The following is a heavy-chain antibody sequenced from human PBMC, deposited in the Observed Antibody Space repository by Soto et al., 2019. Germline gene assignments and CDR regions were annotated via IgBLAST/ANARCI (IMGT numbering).Heavy chain of an antibody. D-gene: IGHD1-26*01. CDR1: GYTFINYN. J-gene: IGHJ4*02. V-gene: IGHV1-18*01. Sequence: QVQLVQSGAEVKEPGASVRVSCKASGYTFINYNIFWVRQAPGQGLEWMGWISTSNADTNYAQNFQGRVTMTTDTSTSTAYVELRSLRYDDTAVYYCARDITGATGDYWGQGTLVTVSS. CDR3: ARDITGATGDY. CDR2: ISTSNADT.